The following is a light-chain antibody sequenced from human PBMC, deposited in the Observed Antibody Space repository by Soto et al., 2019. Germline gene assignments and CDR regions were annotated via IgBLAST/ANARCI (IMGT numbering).Light chain of an antibody. CDR2: ATS. CDR1: RSVDTD. Sequence: EILRTQSPATLSVAPGDSATLSCRASRSVDTDLAWYQQKPGQAPRLLVFATSARATGVPDRFRGSRSGTDFTLTISSLQPEDSATYYCHQYYNRPPWTFGQGTKVEI. CDR3: HQYYNRPPWT. V-gene: IGKV3-15*01. J-gene: IGKJ1*01.